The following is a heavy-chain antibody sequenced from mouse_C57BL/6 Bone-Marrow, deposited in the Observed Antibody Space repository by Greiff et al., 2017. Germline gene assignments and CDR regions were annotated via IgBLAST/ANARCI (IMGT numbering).Heavy chain of an antibody. CDR3: ARRDYGRRLFAY. D-gene: IGHD1-1*01. J-gene: IGHJ3*01. V-gene: IGHV1-81*01. CDR2: IYPRSGNT. Sequence: VKVVESGAELARPGASVKLSCKASGYTFTSYGISWVKQRTGQGLEWIGEIYPRSGNTYYNEKFKGKATLTADKSSSTAYMELRSLTSEDSAVYFCARRDYGRRLFAYWGQGTLVTVSA. CDR1: GYTFTSYG.